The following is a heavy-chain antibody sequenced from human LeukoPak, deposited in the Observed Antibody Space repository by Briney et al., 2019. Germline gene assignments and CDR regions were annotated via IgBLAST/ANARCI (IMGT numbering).Heavy chain of an antibody. V-gene: IGHV3-21*04. CDR2: ISSSSSYI. D-gene: IGHD3-10*01. CDR1: GFTFSSYS. CDR3: AKDRLGVWFGDLLFKAFDY. Sequence: PGGSLRLSCAASGFTFSSYSMNWVRQAPGKGLEWVSSISSSSSYIYYADSVKGRFTISRDNAKNSLYLQMNSLRAEDTAVYYCAKDRLGVWFGDLLFKAFDYWGQGTLVTVSS. J-gene: IGHJ4*02.